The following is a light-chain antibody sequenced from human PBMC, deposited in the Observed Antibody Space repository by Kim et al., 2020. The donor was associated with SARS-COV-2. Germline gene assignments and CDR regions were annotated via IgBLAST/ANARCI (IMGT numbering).Light chain of an antibody. CDR3: QTWGTGIPWV. CDR1: SGHSSYA. CDR2: LNSDGSH. J-gene: IGLJ1*01. V-gene: IGLV4-69*01. Sequence: QLVLTQSPSASASLGASVKLTCTLSSGHSSYAIAWHQQQPEKGPRYLMKLNSDGSHSKGDGIPDRFSGSSSGAERYLTISSLQSEDEADYYCQTWGTGIPWVFGTGTKVTV.